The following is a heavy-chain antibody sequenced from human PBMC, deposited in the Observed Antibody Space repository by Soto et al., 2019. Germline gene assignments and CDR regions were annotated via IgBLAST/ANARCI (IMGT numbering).Heavy chain of an antibody. V-gene: IGHV3-23*01. CDR2: ISVSDAFI. Sequence: LRLSCAASGFNVGAFAVNWVRQAPGKGLEWVSGISVSDAFIYYADSVRGRFSISRDASENILYLQMNSLRVDDTALYYCTRETVAGITGLDYWGPGTLVTGFS. D-gene: IGHD1-20*01. J-gene: IGHJ4*02. CDR3: TRETVAGITGLDY. CDR1: GFNVGAFA.